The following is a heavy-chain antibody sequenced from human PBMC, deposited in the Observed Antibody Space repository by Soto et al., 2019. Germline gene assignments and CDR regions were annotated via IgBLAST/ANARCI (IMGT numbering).Heavy chain of an antibody. V-gene: IGHV3-48*02. J-gene: IGHJ6*02. CDR3: ARVAVTVGGVIPVTYGLYV. D-gene: IGHD3-16*02. Sequence: EVKMVESGGGLVQPGGSLSLSCTASGFTFSTYSMNWVRQAPGKGLEWVSFITTSSSTIYYADSVKGRFTISRDNAKNXLYXPMNSLRDEDTAVYYCARVAVTVGGVIPVTYGLYVWGQGTKVTVSS. CDR2: ITTSSSTI. CDR1: GFTFSTYS.